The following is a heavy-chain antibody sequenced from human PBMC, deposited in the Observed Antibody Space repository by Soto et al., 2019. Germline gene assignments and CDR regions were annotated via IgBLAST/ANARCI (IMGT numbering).Heavy chain of an antibody. V-gene: IGHV4-31*03. Sequence: PSETLSLTCTVSGASVNSGGYYWSWIRQLPGKGLEWIGYIYLSGSTYYNPSFESRLTISLDTSRNQFSLKLSFVTAADTAVYYCATGNAWEALLAYWGQGTLVTVSS. CDR3: ATGNAWEALLAY. J-gene: IGHJ4*02. CDR2: IYLSGST. D-gene: IGHD1-26*01. CDR1: GASVNSGGYY.